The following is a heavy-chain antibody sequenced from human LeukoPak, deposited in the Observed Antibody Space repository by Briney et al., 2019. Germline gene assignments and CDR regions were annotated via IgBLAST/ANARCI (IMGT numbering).Heavy chain of an antibody. D-gene: IGHD3-10*01. Sequence: ETLSLTCTVSGGSISSYYWSWIRQPPGKGLEWVANIKQDGSEKYYVDSVKGRFTISRDNAKNSLYLQMNSLRAEDTAVYYCASQITMVRGVIISALDYWGQGTLVTVSS. CDR2: IKQDGSEK. J-gene: IGHJ4*02. V-gene: IGHV3-7*01. CDR3: ASQITMVRGVIISALDY. CDR1: GGSISSYY.